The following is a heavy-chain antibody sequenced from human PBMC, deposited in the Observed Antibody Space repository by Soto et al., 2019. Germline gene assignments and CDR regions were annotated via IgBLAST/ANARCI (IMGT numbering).Heavy chain of an antibody. CDR2: ISYDGSYK. Sequence: QVPLVESGGGVVQPGRSLRLSFASSGFTFSSYGMHWVRQAPGKGLEWVAVISYDGSYKYYADSVKGRFTISRDNSKNTLYLQMNSLRAEDTALYYCAKWAGGFDYWGQGTLVTVSS. J-gene: IGHJ4*02. CDR1: GFTFSSYG. V-gene: IGHV3-30*18. CDR3: AKWAGGFDY.